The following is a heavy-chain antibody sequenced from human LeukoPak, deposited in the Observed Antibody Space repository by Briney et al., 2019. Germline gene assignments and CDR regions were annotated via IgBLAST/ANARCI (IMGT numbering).Heavy chain of an antibody. CDR2: IYSGGST. J-gene: IGHJ4*02. Sequence: GGSLRLSCAASGFTVSSNYMSWVRQAPGKGLEWVSVIYSGGSTYYADSVKGRFTISRDNSKNTLYLQINSLRAEDTAVYYCARDQDYGGSTGDYWGQGTLVTVSS. CDR1: GFTVSSNY. D-gene: IGHD4-23*01. V-gene: IGHV3-53*01. CDR3: ARDQDYGGSTGDY.